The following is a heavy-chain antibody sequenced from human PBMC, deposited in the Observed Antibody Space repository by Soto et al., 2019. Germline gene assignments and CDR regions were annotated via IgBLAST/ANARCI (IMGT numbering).Heavy chain of an antibody. CDR3: ASTLDYGDYGPLDY. D-gene: IGHD4-17*01. CDR2: IYYSGST. J-gene: IGHJ4*02. Sequence: SETLSLTCTVSGGSISSYYWSWIRQPPGKGLEWIGYIYYSGSTNYNPSLKSRVTISVDTSKNQFSLKLSSVTAADTAVYYCASTLDYGDYGPLDYWGQGTLVTVSS. CDR1: GGSISSYY. V-gene: IGHV4-59*08.